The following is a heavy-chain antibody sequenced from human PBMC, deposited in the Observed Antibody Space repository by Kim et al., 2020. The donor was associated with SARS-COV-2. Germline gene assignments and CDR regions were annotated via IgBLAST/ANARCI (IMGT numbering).Heavy chain of an antibody. CDR2: IKQDGSEK. V-gene: IGHV3-7*03. Sequence: GGSLRLSCAASGFTFSSYWMSWVRQAPGKGLEWVANIKQDGSEKYYVDSVKGRFTISRDNAKNSLYLQMNSLRAEDTAVYYCARTPLGSYDILTGYSNNYYYYYGMDVWGQGTTVTVSS. CDR1: GFTFSSYW. D-gene: IGHD3-9*01. J-gene: IGHJ6*02. CDR3: ARTPLGSYDILTGYSNNYYYYYGMDV.